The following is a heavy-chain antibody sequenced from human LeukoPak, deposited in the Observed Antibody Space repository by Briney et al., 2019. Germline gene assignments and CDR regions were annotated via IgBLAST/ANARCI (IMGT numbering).Heavy chain of an antibody. CDR1: GFTFSDYY. V-gene: IGHV3-11*01. J-gene: IGHJ6*02. CDR2: ISNRGDTI. CDR3: ARDRPSGYYYSYGMGV. Sequence: GGSLRLSCAVSGFTFSDYYMSWIRQAPGKGLEWLSYISNRGDTIYYADSVRGRFTISRDNAKNSLYLQMNSLRAEDTAVYYCARDRPSGYYYSYGMGVWGQGTTVTVSS.